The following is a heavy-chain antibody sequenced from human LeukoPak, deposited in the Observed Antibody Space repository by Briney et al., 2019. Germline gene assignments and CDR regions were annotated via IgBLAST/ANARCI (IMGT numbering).Heavy chain of an antibody. J-gene: IGHJ6*02. D-gene: IGHD2-2*03. CDR3: AREVDIVVVPAPYGMDV. CDR2: IRTTGSTT. V-gene: IGHV3-48*04. Sequence: PGGSLRLSCAASGVTFNDYTMNWVRQAPGKGLEWVSYIRTTGSTTYYADFVEGRFTITRDNTKSSLTLHMNGLRADDTAVYFCAREVDIVVVPAPYGMDVWGQGTTVTVSS. CDR1: GVTFNDYT.